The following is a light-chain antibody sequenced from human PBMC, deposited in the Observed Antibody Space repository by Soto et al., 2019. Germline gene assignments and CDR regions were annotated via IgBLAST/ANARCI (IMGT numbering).Light chain of an antibody. Sequence: DTQMTQSPSILSASVGDRVSITCRARQSVSTWLAWYQQKPGKAPKVLIYKASTLQSGVPSRFSGSGSGTEFTLTITSLQPDGFATHYCQQYTNSWTFGQGTRVEIK. V-gene: IGKV1-5*03. J-gene: IGKJ1*01. CDR1: QSVSTW. CDR3: QQYTNSWT. CDR2: KAS.